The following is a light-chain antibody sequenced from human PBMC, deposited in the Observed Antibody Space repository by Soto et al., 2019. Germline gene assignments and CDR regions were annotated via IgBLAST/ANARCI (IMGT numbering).Light chain of an antibody. V-gene: IGKV3-15*01. CDR2: GAS. Sequence: ETVMTQSPATLSVSPGERATLSCRASQSVGSNLAWYQQKPGQAPRLLIYGASTRATGIPARFSGSGSGTEFTLTISSLQSEDFAVYYCQQYNNWWTFGQGTKVGIK. J-gene: IGKJ1*01. CDR1: QSVGSN. CDR3: QQYNNWWT.